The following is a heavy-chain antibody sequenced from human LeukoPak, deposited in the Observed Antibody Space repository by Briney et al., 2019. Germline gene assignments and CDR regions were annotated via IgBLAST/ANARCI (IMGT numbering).Heavy chain of an antibody. CDR3: AREVGYSSWSHYYYMDV. D-gene: IGHD6-13*01. Sequence: PSQTLSLTCTVSGGSISSGSYYWSWIRQPDGKGLEWIGRIYTSGSTNYNPSLKSRVTISVDTSKNQFSLKLSSVTAADTAVYYWAREVGYSSWSHYYYMDVWGKGTTVTVSS. V-gene: IGHV4-61*02. CDR2: IYTSGST. CDR1: GGSISSGSYY. J-gene: IGHJ6*03.